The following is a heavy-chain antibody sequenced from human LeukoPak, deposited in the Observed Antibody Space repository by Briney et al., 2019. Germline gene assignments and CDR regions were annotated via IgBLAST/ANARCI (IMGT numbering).Heavy chain of an antibody. CDR1: GGSFSGYY. CDR3: ARGRYGDYGY. D-gene: IGHD4-17*01. CDR2: INHSGST. V-gene: IGHV4-34*01. Sequence: TSETLSLTCAVYGGSFSGYYWNWIRQPPGKGLEWIGEINHSGSTNYNPSLKSRVTISVDTSKNQFSLNLSSVTAADTAVYYCARGRYGDYGYWGQGTLVTVSS. J-gene: IGHJ4*02.